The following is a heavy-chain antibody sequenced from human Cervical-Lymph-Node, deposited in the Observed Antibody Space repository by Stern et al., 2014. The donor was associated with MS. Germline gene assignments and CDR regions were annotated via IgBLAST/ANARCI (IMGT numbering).Heavy chain of an antibody. J-gene: IGHJ5*02. CDR3: ASERYTYYDDQRPPGGFGP. Sequence: VQLVESEPEVKKPGTSVKVSCKASGITFSQSAVQWLRQAPGQPLEWIGWGGGLNGDTNYAQSFQERVTITRDMSTSTVYMELRSLRSEDTAVYYCASERYTYYDDQRPPGGFGPWGQGTLVTVSS. V-gene: IGHV1-58*03. CDR1: GITFSQSA. D-gene: IGHD5-18*01. CDR2: GGGLNGDT.